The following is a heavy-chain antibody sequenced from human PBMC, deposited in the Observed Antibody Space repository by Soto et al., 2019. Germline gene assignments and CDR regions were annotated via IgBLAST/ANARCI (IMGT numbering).Heavy chain of an antibody. D-gene: IGHD6-13*01. CDR3: AQSSGQQLPTDWGYYYGMDV. J-gene: IGHJ6*02. V-gene: IGHV2-5*02. CDR2: IYWDDDK. Sequence: QITLKESGPTLVKPTQTLTLTCTFSGFSLSTSGVGVGWIRQPPGKALEWLALIYWDDDKRYSPSLKSRLTITKDTSKNQVVLTMTNMDPVDTATYYCAQSSGQQLPTDWGYYYGMDVWGQGTTVTVSS. CDR1: GFSLSTSGVG.